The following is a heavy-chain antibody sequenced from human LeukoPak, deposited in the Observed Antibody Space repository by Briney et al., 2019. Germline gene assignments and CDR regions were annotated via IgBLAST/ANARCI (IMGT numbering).Heavy chain of an antibody. CDR3: ARGGTRWLTEYFQH. D-gene: IGHD6-19*01. Sequence: SETLSLTCTVSGGSISNYYWSWIRQPPGKGLEWIGFVYYTGRNNYNPSLKSRVTISLDTSRNQFSLKLSSVTAADTALYYCARGGTRWLTEYFQHWGQGTLVTVSS. V-gene: IGHV4-59*01. CDR2: VYYTGRN. J-gene: IGHJ1*01. CDR1: GGSISNYY.